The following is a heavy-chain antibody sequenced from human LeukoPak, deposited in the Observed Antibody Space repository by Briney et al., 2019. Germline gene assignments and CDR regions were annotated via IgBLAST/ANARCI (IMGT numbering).Heavy chain of an antibody. V-gene: IGHV3-48*03. CDR2: ISSSGSTI. CDR1: GFTFSSYE. J-gene: IGHJ4*02. Sequence: GGSLRLSCAASGFTFSSYEMNWVRQAPGKGLEWVSYISSSGSTIYYADSVKGRFTISRDNAKNSLYLQMNSLRAEDTAVYYCASGYSDYDWKPAPGVDYWGQGTLVTVSS. D-gene: IGHD5-12*01. CDR3: ASGYSDYDWKPAPGVDY.